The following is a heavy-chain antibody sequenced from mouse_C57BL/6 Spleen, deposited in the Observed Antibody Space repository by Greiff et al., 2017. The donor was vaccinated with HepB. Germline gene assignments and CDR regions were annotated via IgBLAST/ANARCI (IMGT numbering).Heavy chain of an antibody. V-gene: IGHV5-17*01. J-gene: IGHJ3*01. CDR2: ISSGSSTI. Sequence: EVQRVESGGGLVKPGGSLKLSCAASGFTFSDYGMHWVRQAPEKGLEWVAYISSGSSTIYYADTVKGRFTISRDNAKNTLFLQMTSLRSEDTAMYYCARPGYGSSYGAWFAYWGQGTLVTVSA. CDR3: ARPGYGSSYGAWFAY. CDR1: GFTFSDYG. D-gene: IGHD1-1*01.